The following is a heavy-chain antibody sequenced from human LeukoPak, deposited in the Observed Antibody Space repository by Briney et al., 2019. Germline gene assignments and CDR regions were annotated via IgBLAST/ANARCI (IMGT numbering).Heavy chain of an antibody. J-gene: IGHJ4*02. CDR1: GFTFSSYE. CDR2: ISSDAASI. V-gene: IGHV3-48*03. D-gene: IGHD3-9*01. CDR3: ARGMNGVGGYDILTDY. Sequence: GGSLRLSCAASGFTFSSYEMNWVRQAPGKGLEWVSYISSDAASIYYADSVRGRFTISRDNAKNSLFLQVYSLRDEDTAVYYCARGMNGVGGYDILTDYWGQGTLVTVSS.